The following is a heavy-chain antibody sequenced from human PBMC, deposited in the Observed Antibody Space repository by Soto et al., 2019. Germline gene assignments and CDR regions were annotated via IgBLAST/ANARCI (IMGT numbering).Heavy chain of an antibody. CDR1: GFTFSSYG. D-gene: IGHD3-10*01. CDR2: IWYDGSNK. V-gene: IGHV3-33*01. J-gene: IGHJ6*02. CDR3: ARVKGGGSGSYHLGWVGLGGARYYYYYGMDV. Sequence: GGSLRLSCAASGFTFSSYGMHWVRQAPGKGLEWVAVIWYDGSNKYYADSVKGRFTISRDNSKNTLYLQMNSLRAEDTAVYYCARVKGGGSGSYHLGWVGLGGARYYYYYGMDVWGQGTTVTVSS.